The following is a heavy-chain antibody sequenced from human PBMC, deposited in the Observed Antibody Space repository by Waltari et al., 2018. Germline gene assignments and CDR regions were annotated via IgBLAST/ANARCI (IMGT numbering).Heavy chain of an antibody. CDR2: INHSGST. Sequence: QVQLQQWGAGLLKPSETLSLTCAVYGGSFSGYHWSWIRQPPGKGLEWSGEINHSGSTNYNPSLKSRVTISVDTSKIQFSLKLSSVTAADTAVYYCAREVDYIWGSYRKGGWFDPWGQGTLVTVSS. V-gene: IGHV4-34*01. CDR3: AREVDYIWGSYRKGGWFDP. D-gene: IGHD3-16*02. CDR1: GGSFSGYH. J-gene: IGHJ5*02.